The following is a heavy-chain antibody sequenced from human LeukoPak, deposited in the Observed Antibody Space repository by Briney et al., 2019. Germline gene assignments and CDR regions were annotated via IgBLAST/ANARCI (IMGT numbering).Heavy chain of an antibody. J-gene: IGHJ5*02. CDR1: GFTFSSFG. CDR3: VRGVGVSRFNYFDP. D-gene: IGHD6-13*01. V-gene: IGHV3-33*01. CDR2: IWYDASNK. Sequence: PGGSLTLSCAASGFTFSSFGMHWVRRAPGKGLEWVAVIWYDASNKYYADSVKGRFTISRDNSKNTLFLQMNSLRGDDTAVYYCVRGVGVSRFNYFDPWGQGTLVIVSS.